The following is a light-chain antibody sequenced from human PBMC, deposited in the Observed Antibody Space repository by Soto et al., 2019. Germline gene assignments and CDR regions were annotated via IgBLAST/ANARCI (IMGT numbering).Light chain of an antibody. CDR2: SNN. Sequence: QSVLTQPPSASGTPGQRVTISCSGSNSNIGSNAVNWYQQLPGTAPKLLIYSNNQRSSGVPDRFSGSKSGTSASLAISGLQSVDEADYYCAAWDDSLRGVFGGGTKLTVL. J-gene: IGLJ3*02. CDR1: NSNIGSNA. CDR3: AAWDDSLRGV. V-gene: IGLV1-44*01.